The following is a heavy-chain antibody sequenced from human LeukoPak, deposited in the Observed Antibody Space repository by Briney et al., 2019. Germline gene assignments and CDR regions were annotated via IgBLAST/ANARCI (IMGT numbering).Heavy chain of an antibody. CDR2: IYYSGST. CDR1: GGSISSSSYY. J-gene: IGHJ5*02. V-gene: IGHV4-39*07. D-gene: IGHD3-3*01. Sequence: SETLSLTCTVSGGSISSSSYYWGWIRQPPGKGLEWIGSIYYSGSTYYNPSLESRVTISVDTSKNQFSLKLSSVTAADTAVYYCARVSQRSTYYDFWSGYHNWFDPWGQGTLVTVSS. CDR3: ARVSQRSTYYDFWSGYHNWFDP.